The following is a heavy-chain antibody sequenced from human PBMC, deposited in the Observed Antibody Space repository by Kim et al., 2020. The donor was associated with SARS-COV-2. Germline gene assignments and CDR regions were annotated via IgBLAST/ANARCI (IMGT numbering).Heavy chain of an antibody. CDR3: ASRRVYYMDV. CDR1: GLTVSSTF. V-gene: IGHV3-66*01. CDR2: IYSGGSM. J-gene: IGHJ6*03. Sequence: GGSLRLSCAASGLTVSSTFMSWVRQAPGKGLEWVSFIYSGGSMYYSDSVKGRFTISRDNSKNTLYLQMNSLRAEDTAVYYCASRRVYYMDVWGKGTTVTV.